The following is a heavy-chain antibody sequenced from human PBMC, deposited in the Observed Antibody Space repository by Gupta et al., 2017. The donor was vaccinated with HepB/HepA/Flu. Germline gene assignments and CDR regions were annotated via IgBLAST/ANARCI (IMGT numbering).Heavy chain of an antibody. J-gene: IGHJ4*02. CDR3: VRDPGVGASPEPFDY. CDR1: GFTFSRYP. CDR2: ISAVGYNP. V-gene: IGHV3-23*01. Sequence: EVDLLESGGGLVQPGGSLRLSCVASGFTFSRYPMTLLRQAPGQGPEWIAAISAVGYNPYYADSVKGRFTISRDNSKSTVVLQLKTLRAADTAIYYCVRDPGVGASPEPFDYWGQGTRVTVSA. D-gene: IGHD1-26*01.